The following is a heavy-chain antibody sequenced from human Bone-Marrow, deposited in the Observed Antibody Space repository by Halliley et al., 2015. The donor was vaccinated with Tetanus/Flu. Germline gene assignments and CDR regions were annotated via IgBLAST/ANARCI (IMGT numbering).Heavy chain of an antibody. Sequence: TLSLTCTVSGDSINRGGHYWSWIRQQPGKGLEWIGYISHTGGSTHYSPSLKSRVTLEVDTSANQVSLHLRSVTVADTAVYYCARGADYVSGTTHPLAFHHWGQGTLFTASS. V-gene: IGHV4-31*03. CDR1: GDSINRGGHY. CDR2: ISHTGGST. J-gene: IGHJ1*01. D-gene: IGHD3-10*01. CDR3: ARGADYVSGTTHPLAFHH.